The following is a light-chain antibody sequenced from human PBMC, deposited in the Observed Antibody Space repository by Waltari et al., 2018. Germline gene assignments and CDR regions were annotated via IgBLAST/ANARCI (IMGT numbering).Light chain of an antibody. V-gene: IGKV4-1*01. CDR3: QQYYSTPQT. CDR2: WAS. Sequence: SVLYSSNNKNYLAWYQQKPGQPPKLLIYWASTRESGVPDRFSGSGSGTDFTLTISSRQAEDVAVYYCQQYYSTPQTFGQGTKVEIK. J-gene: IGKJ1*01. CDR1: SVLYSSNNKNY.